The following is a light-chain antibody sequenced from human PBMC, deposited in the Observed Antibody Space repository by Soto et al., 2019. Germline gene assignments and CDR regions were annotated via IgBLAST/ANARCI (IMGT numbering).Light chain of an antibody. CDR1: SSDVGGYNY. CDR2: EVS. CDR3: SSYTSRSTLV. Sequence: QSALTQPASVSGSPGQSITISCTGTSSDVGGYNYVSWYQQHPGKAPKLMIYEVSNRPSGVSNRFSGSKSGNTASLTISGLQAEDEADYYCSSYTSRSTLVFGGGTKLTFL. J-gene: IGLJ2*01. V-gene: IGLV2-14*01.